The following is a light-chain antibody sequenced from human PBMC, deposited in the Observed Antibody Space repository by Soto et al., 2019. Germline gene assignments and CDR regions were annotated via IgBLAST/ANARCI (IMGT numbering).Light chain of an antibody. CDR3: QQYNDLPLT. CDR1: QRVSDN. CDR2: GAF. V-gene: IGKV3-15*01. J-gene: IGKJ1*01. Sequence: EILMTQSPVTLSVSPGERVTLSCRASQRVSDNLAWYQQKPGQAPSLLIYGAFTRATGVPARFSGAGSGTDFTLTISSLQSEDFALYYCQQYNDLPLTFGQGTKVEI.